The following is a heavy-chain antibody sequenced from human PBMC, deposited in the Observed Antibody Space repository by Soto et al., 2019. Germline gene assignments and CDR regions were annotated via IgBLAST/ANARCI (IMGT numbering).Heavy chain of an antibody. CDR1: GGSISSGGYS. V-gene: IGHV4-30-2*01. CDR3: ARARWLDY. Sequence: SETLSLTCAVSGGSISSGGYSWSWIRQPPGKGLEWIGYIYHSGSTYYNPSLKSRVTISVDRSKNQFSLKLNSVTAADTAVYYCARARWLDYWGQGTLVTVS. CDR2: IYHSGST. J-gene: IGHJ4*02.